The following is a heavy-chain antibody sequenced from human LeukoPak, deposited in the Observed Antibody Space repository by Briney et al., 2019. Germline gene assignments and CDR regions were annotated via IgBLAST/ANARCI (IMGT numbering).Heavy chain of an antibody. V-gene: IGHV4-30-2*01. CDR3: ARGGATVTTPLNWFDP. CDR2: IYHSGST. D-gene: IGHD4-17*01. Sequence: SQTPSLTCAVSGGSISSGGYSRSWIRQPPGKGLEWIGYIYHSGSTYYNPSLKSRVTISVDRSKNQFSLKLSSVTAADTAVYYCARGGATVTTPLNWFDPWGQGTLVTVSS. J-gene: IGHJ5*02. CDR1: GGSISSGGYS.